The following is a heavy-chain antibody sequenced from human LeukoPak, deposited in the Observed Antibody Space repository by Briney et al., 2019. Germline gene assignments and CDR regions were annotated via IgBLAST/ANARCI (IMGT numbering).Heavy chain of an antibody. J-gene: IGHJ3*02. D-gene: IGHD6-25*01. CDR3: ATALRGAAGPGAFDI. CDR2: FDPEDGET. V-gene: IGHV1-24*01. Sequence: ASVKVSCKVSGYTLTELSMHWVRQAPGKGLEWMGGFDPEDGETIYAQKFQGRVTMTEDTSTDTAYMELSSLRSEDTAVYYCATALRGAAGPGAFDIWGQGTMVTVSS. CDR1: GYTLTELS.